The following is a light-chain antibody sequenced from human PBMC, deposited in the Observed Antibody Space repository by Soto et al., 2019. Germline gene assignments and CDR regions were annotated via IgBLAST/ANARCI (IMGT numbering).Light chain of an antibody. J-gene: IGKJ1*01. V-gene: IGKV3-15*01. CDR3: HQYNNWPPWT. CDR1: QSVSSN. Sequence: EIVLTQSPATLSVSPGERATLCCRASQSVSSNVAWYQQKPGQAPWLLXYGASTRATGIPARFSGSGSGTEFTLTISSMQSEDYAVYDGHQYNNWPPWTFCQGTKVDIK. CDR2: GAS.